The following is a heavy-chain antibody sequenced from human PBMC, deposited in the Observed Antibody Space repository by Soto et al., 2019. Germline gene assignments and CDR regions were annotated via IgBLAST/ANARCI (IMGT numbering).Heavy chain of an antibody. J-gene: IGHJ4*02. CDR3: ARTYSSSWSPFDY. D-gene: IGHD6-13*01. V-gene: IGHV4-30-2*01. CDR2: IYYSGTT. CDR1: GGSISSGGYS. Sequence: SETLSLTCAFSGGSISSGGYSLSWIRQPPGKGLEWIGYIYYSGTTYYNPSLKSRVTISVDTSKNQFSLKLSSVTAADTAVYYCARTYSSSWSPFDYWGQGTLVTVSS.